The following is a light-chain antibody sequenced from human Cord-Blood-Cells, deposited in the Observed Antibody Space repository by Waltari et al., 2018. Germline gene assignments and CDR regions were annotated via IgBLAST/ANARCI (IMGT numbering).Light chain of an antibody. CDR3: QQYDNLPIT. V-gene: IGKV1-33*01. CDR2: DAS. Sequence: DIQMTPSPSSLSVLVGDRVTITCQASQVISNYLNWYQQKPGKAPKLLIYDASNLETGVPSRFSGSGSGTDFTFTISSLQPEDIATYYCQQYDNLPITFGQGTRLEIK. J-gene: IGKJ5*01. CDR1: QVISNY.